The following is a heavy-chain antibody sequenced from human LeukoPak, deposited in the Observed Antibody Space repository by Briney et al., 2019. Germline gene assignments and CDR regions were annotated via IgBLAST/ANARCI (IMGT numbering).Heavy chain of an antibody. Sequence: PGSSLTLFCPASRFTFSTHCMSCLRPAPGKGLEGFANIKQDGSEKYYVGSVKGRFTIYRDNAKNSLYLQMNSLRAEDTAVYYCATSYGDYPNDAFDIWGQGTMVTVSS. V-gene: IGHV3-7*01. CDR1: RFTFSTHC. CDR3: ATSYGDYPNDAFDI. CDR2: IKQDGSEK. D-gene: IGHD4-17*01. J-gene: IGHJ3*02.